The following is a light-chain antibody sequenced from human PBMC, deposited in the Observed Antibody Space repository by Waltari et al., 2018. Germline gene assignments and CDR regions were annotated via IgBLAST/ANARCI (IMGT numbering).Light chain of an antibody. V-gene: IGLV1-44*01. CDR1: SSNIGSNT. CDR2: SNK. Sequence: QSVLTQPPSASGTPGQRVTISCSGSSSNIGSNTVNWYQQLPGTAPKLLIYSNKQRPAGVPDRCSGSKSGTSASRAISGLQSEDEADYYCAAWDDSLNGVVFGGGTKLTVL. J-gene: IGLJ2*01. CDR3: AAWDDSLNGVV.